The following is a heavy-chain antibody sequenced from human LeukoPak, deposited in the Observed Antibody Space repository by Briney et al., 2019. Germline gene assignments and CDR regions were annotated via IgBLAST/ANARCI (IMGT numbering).Heavy chain of an antibody. V-gene: IGHV4-59*01. J-gene: IGHJ4*02. CDR3: ASGELLPDHFDY. D-gene: IGHD1-26*01. CDR2: IYYSGST. Sequence: PSETLSLTCTVSGGSISSFYWSWIRQPPGKGLEWLGYIYYSGSTNYSPSLKSRVTISVDTSKNQFSLKLSSVTAADTAVYYCASGELLPDHFDYWGQGTLVTVSS. CDR1: GGSISSFY.